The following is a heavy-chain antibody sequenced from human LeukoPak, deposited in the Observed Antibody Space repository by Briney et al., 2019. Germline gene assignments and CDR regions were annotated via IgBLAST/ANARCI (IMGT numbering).Heavy chain of an antibody. CDR1: GGSFSGYY. V-gene: IGHV4-34*01. CDR2: INHSGST. D-gene: IGHD3-22*01. J-gene: IGHJ4*02. Sequence: SETLSLTCAVYGGSFSGYYWSWIRQPPGKGLEWIGEINHSGSTNYNPSLKSRVIISVDTSKNQFSLKLSSVTAADTAVYYCARGDYYDSSGYGFDYWGQGTLVTVSS. CDR3: ARGDYYDSSGYGFDY.